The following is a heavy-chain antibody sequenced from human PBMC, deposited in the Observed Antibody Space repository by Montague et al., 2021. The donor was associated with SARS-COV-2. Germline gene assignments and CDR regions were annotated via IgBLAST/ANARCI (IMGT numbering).Heavy chain of an antibody. D-gene: IGHD3-22*01. Sequence: SETLSLTCAVYGGSFSGHYWSWIRQPPGKGLEWIGEINKSGSTNYNPSLKSRVTISVDTSKNQFSLKLHSVTAADTAVYYCARGRIEVSMIVVVLTGASYYIGVWGTGTTVTVSS. V-gene: IGHV4-34*01. J-gene: IGHJ6*03. CDR1: GGSFSGHY. CDR2: INKSGST. CDR3: ARGRIEVSMIVVVLTGASYYIGV.